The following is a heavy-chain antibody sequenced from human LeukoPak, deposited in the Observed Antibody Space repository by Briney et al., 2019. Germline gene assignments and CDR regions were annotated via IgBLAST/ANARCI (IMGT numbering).Heavy chain of an antibody. Sequence: ASVKVSCKASGYTFTSYGISWVRQAPGQGLEWRGWISAYNGNTNYAQKLQGRVTMTTDTSTSTAYMELRSLRSDDTAVYYCAREGDDYVWGGYRHPLLNSGQGTLVTVSS. CDR1: GYTFTSYG. CDR3: AREGDDYVWGGYRHPLLN. V-gene: IGHV1-18*01. D-gene: IGHD3-16*02. J-gene: IGHJ4*02. CDR2: ISAYNGNT.